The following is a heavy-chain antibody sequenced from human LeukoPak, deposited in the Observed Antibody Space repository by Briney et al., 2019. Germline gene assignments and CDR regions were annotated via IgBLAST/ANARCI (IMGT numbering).Heavy chain of an antibody. D-gene: IGHD3-3*01. J-gene: IGHJ4*02. CDR1: GYTFTSYG. Sequence: ASVKVSCKASGYTFTSYGISWVRQAPGQGLEWMGWISAYNGNTNYAQKLQGRVTMTTDTSTSTAYMELRSLRSDDTAVYYCASGRITIFGVVRNFDYWGQGTLVTVSS. V-gene: IGHV1-18*01. CDR2: ISAYNGNT. CDR3: ASGRITIFGVVRNFDY.